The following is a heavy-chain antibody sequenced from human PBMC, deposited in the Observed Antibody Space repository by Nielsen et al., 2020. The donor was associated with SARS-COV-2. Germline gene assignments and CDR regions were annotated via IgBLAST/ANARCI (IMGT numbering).Heavy chain of an antibody. CDR1: GFTFDDYA. V-gene: IGHV3-9*01. D-gene: IGHD6-19*01. CDR3: AGWLGY. J-gene: IGHJ4*02. CDR2: ISWNSGSI. Sequence: GGSLRLSCAASGFTFDDYAMHWVRQAPGKGLEWVSGISWNSGSIGYADSVKGRFTISRDNAENSLYLQMNSLRTEDTALYYCAGWLGYWGQGTLVTVSS.